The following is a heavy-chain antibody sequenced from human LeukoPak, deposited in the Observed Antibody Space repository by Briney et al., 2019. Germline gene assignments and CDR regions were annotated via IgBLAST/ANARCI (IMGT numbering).Heavy chain of an antibody. J-gene: IGHJ4*02. CDR2: IYYSGST. V-gene: IGHV4-59*08. CDR3: ARSFYYYDSSGTPFDY. Sequence: SETLSLTCTVSGGSISSYYWSWIRQPPGKGLEWIGYIYYSGSTNYNPSLKSRVTISVDTSKNPFSLKLSSVTAADTAVYYCARSFYYYDSSGTPFDYWGQGTLVTVSS. D-gene: IGHD3-22*01. CDR1: GGSISSYY.